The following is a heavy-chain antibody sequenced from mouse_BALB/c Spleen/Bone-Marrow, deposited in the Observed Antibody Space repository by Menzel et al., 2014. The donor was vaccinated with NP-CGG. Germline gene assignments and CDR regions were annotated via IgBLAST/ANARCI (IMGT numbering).Heavy chain of an antibody. CDR3: ARHEGCGSSYCDGMDY. CDR2: FYPGSGSI. D-gene: IGHD1-1*01. CDR1: GYTFTEYI. J-gene: IGHJ4*01. Sequence: QVQLQQSGAELAKPGASVKLSCKASGYTFTEYIIHWVKQRSGQGLEWIGWFYPGSGSIKYNEKFKDKATLTADKSSSTVYMEVSRLTAEDAAVYCCARHEGCGSSYCDGMDYWGEGTSVAVSS. V-gene: IGHV1-62-2*01.